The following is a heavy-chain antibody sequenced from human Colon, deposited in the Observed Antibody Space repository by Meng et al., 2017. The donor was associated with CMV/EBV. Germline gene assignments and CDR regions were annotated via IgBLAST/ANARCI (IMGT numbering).Heavy chain of an antibody. CDR2: IYGGGDT. D-gene: IGHD6-13*01. CDR1: GFTVGSNF. J-gene: IGHJ4*02. CDR3: ASPPPIGAAFDY. V-gene: IGHV3-66*01. Sequence: EVQLGGSGGDLVQPGGSLRLSCAVSGFTVGSNFMSWVRQAPGKGLEWVSVIYGGGDTDYVDSVKGRFTISRDNSKNMLYLQMNSLRVEDTALYYCASPPPIGAAFDYWGRGTQVTVSS.